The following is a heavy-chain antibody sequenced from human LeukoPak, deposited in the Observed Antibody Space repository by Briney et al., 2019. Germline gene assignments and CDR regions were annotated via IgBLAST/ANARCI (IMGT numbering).Heavy chain of an antibody. D-gene: IGHD4-23*01. CDR1: GGSISSYY. CDR2: IYYSGST. CDR3: ASFDYGGNASFDY. V-gene: IGHV4-59*08. Sequence: SETLSLTCTVSGGSISSYYWSWLRQPPGKGLAWIGYIYYSGSTNYNPSLKSRVTISVDTSKNQFSLKLSSVTAADTAVYYCASFDYGGNASFDYWGQGTLVTVSS. J-gene: IGHJ4*02.